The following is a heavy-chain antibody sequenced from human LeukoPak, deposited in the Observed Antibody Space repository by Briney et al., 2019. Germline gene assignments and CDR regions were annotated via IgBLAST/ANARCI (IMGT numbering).Heavy chain of an antibody. CDR3: ARHLSGSSKFDY. CDR2: IHYTGRT. J-gene: IGHJ4*02. Sequence: PSETLSLTCTVSGGSISSSSYYWGWTRQPPGKGLEWIGSIHYTGRTYYNPSLKSRVSMSVDTSKNQFSLKLSSVTAADTAVYYCARHLSGSSKFDYWGQGTLVTVSS. D-gene: IGHD1-26*01. V-gene: IGHV4-39*01. CDR1: GGSISSSSYY.